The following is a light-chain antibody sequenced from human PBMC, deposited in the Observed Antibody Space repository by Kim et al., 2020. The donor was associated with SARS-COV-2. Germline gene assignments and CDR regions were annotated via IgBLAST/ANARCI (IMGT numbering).Light chain of an antibody. CDR1: QSVSSMY. Sequence: IVLTQSPGTLSLSPGERATLSCRASQSVSSMYLAWYQQKPGQAPRLLIYGASSRATGIPDRFSGSGSGTDFTLTISRLEPEDCAVYLWQQNEDSACTFGQGTK. V-gene: IGKV3-20*01. CDR3: QQNEDSACT. J-gene: IGKJ1*01. CDR2: GAS.